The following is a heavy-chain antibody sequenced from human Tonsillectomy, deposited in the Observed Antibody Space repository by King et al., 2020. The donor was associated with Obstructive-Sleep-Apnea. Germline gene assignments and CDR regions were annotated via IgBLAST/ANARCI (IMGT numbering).Heavy chain of an antibody. CDR1: GYTFTNYA. D-gene: IGHD3-22*01. Sequence: QLVQSGSELKKPGASVKVSCKSSGYTFTNYAMNWVRQAPGQGLEWMGWINTNTGNPKYAQDFTGRFVFSLDTSVSTAYLQISSLKAEDTAVYYCARGGYDSSGYYLHYFDYWGQGTLVTVSS. V-gene: IGHV7-4-1*02. CDR3: ARGGYDSSGYYLHYFDY. J-gene: IGHJ4*02. CDR2: INTNTGNP.